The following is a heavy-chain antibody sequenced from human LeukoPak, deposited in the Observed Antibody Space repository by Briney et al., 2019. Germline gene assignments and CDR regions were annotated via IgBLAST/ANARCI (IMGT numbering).Heavy chain of an antibody. J-gene: IGHJ4*02. V-gene: IGHV3-23*01. CDR1: GFTFSSYA. CDR3: ANTAKVTPRDY. Sequence: GGSLRLSCAASGFTFSSYAMSWVRQAPGKGLEWVSAISGSGDTTYYADSVKGRFTISRDNSKNTLYLQMNSLRAEDTAVYYCANTAKVTPRDYWGQGTLVTVSS. CDR2: ISGSGDTT. D-gene: IGHD6-25*01.